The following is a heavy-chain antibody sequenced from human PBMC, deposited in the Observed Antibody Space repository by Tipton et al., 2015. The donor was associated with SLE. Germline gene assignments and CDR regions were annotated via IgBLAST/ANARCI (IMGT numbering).Heavy chain of an antibody. J-gene: IGHJ4*02. CDR1: GFTSSRYG. Sequence: SLRLSCAASGFTSSRYGMHWVRQAPGRGLEWVSAITTSGDDTYYADSVKGRFTISRDNSKNTLYLQMNSLRAEDTALYYCAKGDTSMGYYWGQGTLVTVSS. D-gene: IGHD5-18*01. V-gene: IGHV3-23*01. CDR2: ITTSGDDT. CDR3: AKGDTSMGYY.